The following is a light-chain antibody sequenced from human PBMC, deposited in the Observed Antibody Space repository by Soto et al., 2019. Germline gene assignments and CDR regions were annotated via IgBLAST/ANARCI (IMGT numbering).Light chain of an antibody. Sequence: MQMTESPSSLSASVGTRVTITCRASQGISNYLAWYRQKPGKVPKLLIYAASTLQSGVPSRFSGSGSGTDFTLTISSLQPEDVATYYCQKYNSAPWVFGQGRKVDIK. V-gene: IGKV1-27*01. CDR2: AAS. J-gene: IGKJ1*01. CDR1: QGISNY. CDR3: QKYNSAPWV.